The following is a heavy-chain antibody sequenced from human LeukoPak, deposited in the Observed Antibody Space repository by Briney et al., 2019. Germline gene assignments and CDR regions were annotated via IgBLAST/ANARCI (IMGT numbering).Heavy chain of an antibody. J-gene: IGHJ4*02. Sequence: GGSLRLSCAASGFTFSSYSMNWVRQAPGKGLEWVSSISSSSSYIYYADSVKGRFTISRDNAKNSLYLQMNSLRAEDTAVYYCARTFTFGGVIAEDYFDYWGQGTLVTVSS. CDR3: ARTFTFGGVIAEDYFDY. D-gene: IGHD3-16*02. V-gene: IGHV3-21*01. CDR1: GFTFSSYS. CDR2: ISSSSSYI.